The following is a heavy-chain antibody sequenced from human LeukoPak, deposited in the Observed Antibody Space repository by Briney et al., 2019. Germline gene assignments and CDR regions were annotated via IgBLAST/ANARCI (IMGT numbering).Heavy chain of an antibody. CDR2: INHSGST. CDR1: GGSFSGYY. V-gene: IGHV4-34*01. Sequence: SETLSLTCAVYGGSFSGYYWSWIRQPPGKGLEWIGEINHSGSTNYNPSLKSRVTISVDTSKNQFSLKLSSVTAADTAVYYCARTTMTRLGFDYWGQGTLVSVSS. CDR3: ARTTMTRLGFDY. D-gene: IGHD4-17*01. J-gene: IGHJ4*02.